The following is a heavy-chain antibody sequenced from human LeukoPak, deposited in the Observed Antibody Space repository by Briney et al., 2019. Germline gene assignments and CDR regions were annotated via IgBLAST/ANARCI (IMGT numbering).Heavy chain of an antibody. Sequence: SGTLSLTCTVSGGSISSGGYYWSWIRQPPGKGLEWIGYIYHSGSTYYNPSLKSRVTISVDRSKNQFSLKLSSVTAADTAVYYCARGDYQLLSFAFDIWGQGTMVTVSS. D-gene: IGHD2-2*01. V-gene: IGHV4-30-2*01. CDR1: GGSISSGGYY. J-gene: IGHJ3*02. CDR3: ARGDYQLLSFAFDI. CDR2: IYHSGST.